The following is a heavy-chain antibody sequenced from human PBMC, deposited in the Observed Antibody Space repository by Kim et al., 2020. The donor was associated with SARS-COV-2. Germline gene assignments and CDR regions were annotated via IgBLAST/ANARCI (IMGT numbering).Heavy chain of an antibody. V-gene: IGHV4-59*01. Sequence: SETLSLTCTVSGGSISSYYWSWIRQPPGKGLEWIGYIYYSGSTNYNPSLKSRVTISVDTSKNQFSLKLSSVTAADTAVYYCAREGIAAAGFDYWGQGTPVTRSS. J-gene: IGHJ4*02. D-gene: IGHD6-13*01. CDR3: AREGIAAAGFDY. CDR1: GGSISSYY. CDR2: IYYSGST.